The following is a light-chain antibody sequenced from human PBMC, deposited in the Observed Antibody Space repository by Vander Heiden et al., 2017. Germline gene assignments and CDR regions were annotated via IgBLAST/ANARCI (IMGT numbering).Light chain of an antibody. CDR1: TSNIGADND. Sequence: QSVLTQPPSASGAPAQRVTISCTGSTSNIGADNDIHWYQHLPGTAPKLLILENTRRPSGVPDRFSASKSGTSGSLAITGLRFEDEAVYFCQSFDDSLHTWVFGGGTKVTVL. J-gene: IGLJ3*02. V-gene: IGLV1-40*01. CDR2: ENT. CDR3: QSFDDSLHTWV.